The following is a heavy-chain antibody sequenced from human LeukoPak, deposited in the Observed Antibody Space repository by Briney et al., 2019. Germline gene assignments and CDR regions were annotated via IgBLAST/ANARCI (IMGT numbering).Heavy chain of an antibody. D-gene: IGHD1-26*01. V-gene: IGHV6-1*01. J-gene: IGHJ6*02. CDR3: ARERFSGSYAGPYYYYGMDV. CDR1: GDSVSSNSAA. CDR2: TYYRSKWYN. Sequence: SQTLSLTCAISGDSVSSNSAAWNWIRQSPSRGLERLGRTYYRSKWYNDYAVSVKSRITINPDTSKNQFSLQLNSVTPEDTAVYYCARERFSGSYAGPYYYYGMDVWGQGTTVTVSS.